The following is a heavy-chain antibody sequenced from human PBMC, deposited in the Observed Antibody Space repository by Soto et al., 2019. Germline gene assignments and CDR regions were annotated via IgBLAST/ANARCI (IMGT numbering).Heavy chain of an antibody. Sequence: QVHLEQSGAEVKKPGDSVKVSCKASGYTFTHFYITWVRQAPGQGLEWMGAISPHNFNTNFAQKFQGRVTLTTDTSTKTAYMERRSLTSDDTAVYYCARDEGGYDILTGYYKAHHFDYWGQGVLVTVSS. CDR1: GYTFTHFY. CDR3: ARDEGGYDILTGYYKAHHFDY. CDR2: ISPHNFNT. D-gene: IGHD3-9*01. V-gene: IGHV1-18*01. J-gene: IGHJ4*02.